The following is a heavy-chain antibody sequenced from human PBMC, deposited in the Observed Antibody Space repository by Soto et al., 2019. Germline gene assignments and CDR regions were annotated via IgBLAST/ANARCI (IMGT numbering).Heavy chain of an antibody. D-gene: IGHD6-19*01. CDR3: ARVLPAVAAVYYYYGMDV. CDR1: GFTFSIYA. Sequence: PGGSLRLSCAASGFTFSIYAMHWVRQAPGKGLEWVAVISYDGSNKYYADSVKGRFTISRDNSKNTLYLQMNSLRAEDTAVYYCARVLPAVAAVYYYYGMDVWGQGTTVTVSS. V-gene: IGHV3-30-3*01. J-gene: IGHJ6*02. CDR2: ISYDGSNK.